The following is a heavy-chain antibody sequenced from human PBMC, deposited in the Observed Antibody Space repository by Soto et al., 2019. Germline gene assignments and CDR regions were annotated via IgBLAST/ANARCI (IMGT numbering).Heavy chain of an antibody. D-gene: IGHD6-13*01. Sequence: EVQLLESGGGLVQPGGSLRLSCAASGFTFSSYAMSCVRQAPGKGLDWVSAISGSGGSTYYADSVKGRFTISRDNSKNTLYVQMNSLRAEDTAVYYCAKDTAADGDFDYWGQGTLVTVSS. V-gene: IGHV3-23*01. CDR3: AKDTAADGDFDY. CDR2: ISGSGGST. CDR1: GFTFSSYA. J-gene: IGHJ4*02.